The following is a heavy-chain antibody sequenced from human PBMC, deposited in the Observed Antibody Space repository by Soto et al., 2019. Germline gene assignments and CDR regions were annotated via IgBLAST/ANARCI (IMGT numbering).Heavy chain of an antibody. CDR2: IYHSGST. CDR1: GGSITSDDNW. CDR3: VSSGWYSLDY. D-gene: IGHD6-19*01. V-gene: IGHV4-4*02. J-gene: IGHJ4*02. Sequence: QVQLQESGPGLVKPSGTLSLTCAVSGGSITSDDNWWSWVRQPPGKGLEWIGEIYHSGSTNYNPSLNTRVTISIDKSKNQFSLKLTSVTAADTAVYYCVSSGWYSLDYWGQGTRVTVS.